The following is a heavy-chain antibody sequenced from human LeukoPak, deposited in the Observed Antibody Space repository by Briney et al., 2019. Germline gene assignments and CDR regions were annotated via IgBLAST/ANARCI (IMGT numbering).Heavy chain of an antibody. CDR1: GFTFSGFG. V-gene: IGHV3-30*18. Sequence: PGGSLRLSCEASGFTFSGFGMHWVRQAPGKGLEWVAVLSYDGSSKYYADSVKGRFTISRDNSKNTLFMQMNSLRAEDTAVYYCAKDKSIAVAGTSDYFDYWGQGTLVTVSS. D-gene: IGHD6-19*01. J-gene: IGHJ4*02. CDR3: AKDKSIAVAGTSDYFDY. CDR2: LSYDGSSK.